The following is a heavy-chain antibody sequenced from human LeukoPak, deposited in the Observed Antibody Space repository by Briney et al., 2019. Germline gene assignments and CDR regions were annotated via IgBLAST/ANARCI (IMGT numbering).Heavy chain of an antibody. CDR1: GFTFSSYA. CDR3: ARDWVYKIDY. V-gene: IGHV3-74*01. J-gene: IGHJ4*02. CDR2: ISHDGII. Sequence: PGGSLRLSCAASGFTFSSYAMSWVRQAPGKGLEWVSRISHDGIISYADSVKGRFTISRDNAKNTLTLQMNSLRVEDTAVYFCARDWVYKIDYWGRGTLVTVSS. D-gene: IGHD5-24*01.